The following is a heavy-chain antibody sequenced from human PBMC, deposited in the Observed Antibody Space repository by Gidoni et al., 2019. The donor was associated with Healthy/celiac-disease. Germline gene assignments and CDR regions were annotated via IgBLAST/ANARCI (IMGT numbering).Heavy chain of an antibody. V-gene: IGHV4-61*02. CDR1: GGSISSGSYY. CDR3: ARGGSTRGRGYFDL. CDR2: IYTSGST. J-gene: IGHJ2*01. Sequence: QVQLQESGPGLVKPSQPLSLTCTVPGGSISSGSYYWSWIRQPAGKGLEWIGRIYTSGSTNYNPSLKSRVTISVDTSKNQFSLKLSSVTAADTAVYYCARGGSTRGRGYFDLWGRGTLVTVSS. D-gene: IGHD3-16*01.